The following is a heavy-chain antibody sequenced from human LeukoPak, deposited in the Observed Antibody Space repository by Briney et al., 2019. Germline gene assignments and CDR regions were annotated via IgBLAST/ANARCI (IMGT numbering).Heavy chain of an antibody. D-gene: IGHD7-27*01. Sequence: SVKVSCKASGYTFTGYYMHWVRQAPGQGLEWMGRINPNSGGTNYAQKFQGRVTMTRDTSISTAYMELSRLRSDDTAVYYCARDHIANWGFYNDYWGQGTLVTVSS. CDR2: INPNSGGT. V-gene: IGHV1-2*06. CDR1: GYTFTGYY. J-gene: IGHJ4*02. CDR3: ARDHIANWGFYNDY.